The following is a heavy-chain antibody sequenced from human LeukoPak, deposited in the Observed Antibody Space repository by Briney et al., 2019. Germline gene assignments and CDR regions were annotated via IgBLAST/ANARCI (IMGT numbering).Heavy chain of an antibody. CDR2: ISAYNGNT. CDR1: GYTFTSYG. CDR3: VREVSMVRGVITFYHYNGMDV. V-gene: IGHV1-18*01. Sequence: GASVKVSCKASGYTFTSYGISWVRQAPGQGLEWMGWISAYNGNTNYAQKLQGRVTMTTDASTSTAYMELRSLRSDDTAVYYCVREVSMVRGVITFYHYNGMDVWGQGTAVTVSS. J-gene: IGHJ6*02. D-gene: IGHD3-10*01.